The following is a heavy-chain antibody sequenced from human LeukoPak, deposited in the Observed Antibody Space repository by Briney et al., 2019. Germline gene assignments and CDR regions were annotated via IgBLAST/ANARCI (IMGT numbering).Heavy chain of an antibody. CDR3: TIIMDFWSGSHFDY. J-gene: IGHJ4*02. CDR2: IRYDGSNK. V-gene: IGHV3-30*02. D-gene: IGHD3-3*01. Sequence: GGSLRLSCAASGFTFSSYGMHWVRQAPGKGLEGVAFIRYDGSNKYYADSVKGRFTISRGNSKNTLYLQMNSLRAEDTAVYYCTIIMDFWSGSHFDYWGQGTLVTVSS. CDR1: GFTFSSYG.